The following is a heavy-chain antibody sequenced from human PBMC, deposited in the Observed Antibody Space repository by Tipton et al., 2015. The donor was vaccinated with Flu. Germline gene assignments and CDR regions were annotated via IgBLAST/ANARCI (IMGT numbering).Heavy chain of an antibody. D-gene: IGHD3-10*01. V-gene: IGHV4-39*07. J-gene: IGHJ6*03. CDR3: ARGAHVVRGVIKGYYYYYMDV. CDR1: GGSISSSSYY. CDR2: IYTSGST. Sequence: GLVKPSETLSLTCTVSGGSISSSSYYWGWIRQPPGKGLEWIGRIYTSGSTNYNPSLKSRVTMSVDTSKNQFSLKLSSVTAADTAVYYCARGAHVVRGVIKGYYYYYMDVWGKGTTVTVSS.